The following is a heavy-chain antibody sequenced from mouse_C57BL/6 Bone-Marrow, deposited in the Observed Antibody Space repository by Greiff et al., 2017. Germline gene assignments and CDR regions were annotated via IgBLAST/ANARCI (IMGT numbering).Heavy chain of an antibody. V-gene: IGHV1-55*01. CDR3: AGWGPLGRSFDY. CDR2: IYPTSGRT. D-gene: IGHD4-1*01. Sequence: QVQLQQPGAELVKPGASVKMSCKASGYTFTSYWITWVKQRPGQGLEWIGDIYPTSGRTNYNEKFKSKAILTVDTSSNTAYMQLSSLTSADSAVLYCAGWGPLGRSFDYWGQGTTLTVAS. J-gene: IGHJ2*01. CDR1: GYTFTSYW.